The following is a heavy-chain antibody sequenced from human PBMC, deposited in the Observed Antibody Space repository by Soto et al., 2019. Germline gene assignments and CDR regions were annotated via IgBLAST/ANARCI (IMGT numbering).Heavy chain of an antibody. D-gene: IGHD4-17*01. Sequence: SETLSLTCTVSGGSISSGDYYWSWIRQPPGKGLEWIGYIYYSGSTYYNPSLKSRVTISVDTSKNQFSLKLSSVTAADTAVYYCAREGDYGEDENWFDPWGQGTLVTVSS. J-gene: IGHJ5*02. CDR2: IYYSGST. V-gene: IGHV4-30-4*01. CDR3: AREGDYGEDENWFDP. CDR1: GGSISSGDYY.